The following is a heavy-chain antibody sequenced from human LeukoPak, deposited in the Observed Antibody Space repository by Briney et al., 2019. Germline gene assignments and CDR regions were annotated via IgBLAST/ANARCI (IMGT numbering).Heavy chain of an antibody. CDR2: IYYSGNT. J-gene: IGHJ5*02. CDR1: GGSISSYY. CDR3: ARLRLSGGSFSVGWFDP. Sequence: SETLSLTCTVSGGSISSYYWSWIRQPPGKGLEWIGYIYYSGNTNYNPSLKSRVTISVDTSKNQFSLKLSSVTAADTAVYFCARLRLSGGSFSVGWFDPWGQGIQVTVSS. V-gene: IGHV4-59*08. D-gene: IGHD1-26*01.